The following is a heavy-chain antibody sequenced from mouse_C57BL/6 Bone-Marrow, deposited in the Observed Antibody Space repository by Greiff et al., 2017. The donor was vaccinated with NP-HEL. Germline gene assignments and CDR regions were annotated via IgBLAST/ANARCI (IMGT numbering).Heavy chain of an antibody. D-gene: IGHD3-2*02. V-gene: IGHV2-9-1*01. Sequence: QVQLKQSGPGLVAPSQSLSITCTVSGFSLTSYAISWVRQPPGKGLEWLGVIWTGGGTNYTSALKSRLSISKDNSKSQVFLKMNSLQTDDTARYYCARKTAQATPYAMDYWGQGTSVTVSS. CDR3: ARKTAQATPYAMDY. CDR1: GFSLTSYA. CDR2: IWTGGGT. J-gene: IGHJ4*01.